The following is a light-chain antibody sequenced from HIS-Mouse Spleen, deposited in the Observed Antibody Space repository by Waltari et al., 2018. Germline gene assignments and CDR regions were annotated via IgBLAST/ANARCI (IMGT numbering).Light chain of an antibody. CDR2: EDS. Sequence: SYELTQPPSVSVSPGQTARLTCSGDALPKKSAYWYQQKSGQAPVRVIYEDSKRPSGIPERFSGSSSGTMATLTISGAQVEDEADYYCYSTDSSGNHRVFGGGTKLTVL. J-gene: IGLJ2*01. CDR1: ALPKKS. CDR3: YSTDSSGNHRV. V-gene: IGLV3-10*01.